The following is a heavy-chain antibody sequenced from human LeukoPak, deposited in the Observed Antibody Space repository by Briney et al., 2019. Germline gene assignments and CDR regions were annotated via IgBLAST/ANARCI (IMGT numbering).Heavy chain of an antibody. V-gene: IGHV3-23*01. CDR1: GFTFSSYS. CDR3: AREYMDV. J-gene: IGHJ6*03. Sequence: GSLLLSCAASGFTFSSYSINWVRQAPGKGLEWVSAISGSGDSTYYADSVKGRFTISRDNSKNTLYLQMSSLRAEDTAVYYCAREYMDVWGKGTTVTISS. CDR2: ISGSGDST.